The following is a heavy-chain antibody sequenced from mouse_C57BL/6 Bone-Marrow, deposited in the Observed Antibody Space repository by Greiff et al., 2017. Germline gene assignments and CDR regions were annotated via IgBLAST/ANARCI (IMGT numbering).Heavy chain of an antibody. J-gene: IGHJ2*01. Sequence: VHVMQSGAELVKPGAYVKMSCTASGYTFTTYPIGWMKQNHGKSLEWIGNFHPYNDDTKYNEKFKGKATLTIEKSSSTVYLELSRLTSDDTAVYYCARGGNFGGYYFDYWGQGTTLTVSS. CDR1: GYTFTTYP. V-gene: IGHV1-47*01. CDR3: ARGGNFGGYYFDY. D-gene: IGHD1-1*02. CDR2: FHPYNDDT.